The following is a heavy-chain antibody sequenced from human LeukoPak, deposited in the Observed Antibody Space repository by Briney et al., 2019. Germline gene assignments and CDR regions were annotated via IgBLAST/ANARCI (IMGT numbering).Heavy chain of an antibody. CDR2: IYYSGST. D-gene: IGHD2-2*01. CDR3: ARGEPRSTSFAFDI. J-gene: IGHJ3*02. V-gene: IGHV4-30-4*08. Sequence: SETLSLTCTVSGGSISSGDHYWSWIRQPPGKGLEWIGYIYYSGSTYYNPSLKSRVTISVDTSKNQFSLKLSSVTAADTAVYYCARGEPRSTSFAFDIWGQGTMVTVSS. CDR1: GGSISSGDHY.